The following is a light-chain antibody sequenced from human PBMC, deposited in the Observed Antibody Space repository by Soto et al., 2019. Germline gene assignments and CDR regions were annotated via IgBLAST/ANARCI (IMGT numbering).Light chain of an antibody. V-gene: IGLV2-14*03. CDR2: DFT. Sequence: QSVLTQPPSVSGSPGQSITLSCTGTSSNVGGYNYVSWYQHHPGKAPKLIIYDFTNRPSGVSNPFSGSKSGNTASLTISGLQPEDEADYYCRAYNTSNTRQMVFGTGTKLTVL. J-gene: IGLJ1*01. CDR3: RAYNTSNTRQMV. CDR1: SSNVGGYNY.